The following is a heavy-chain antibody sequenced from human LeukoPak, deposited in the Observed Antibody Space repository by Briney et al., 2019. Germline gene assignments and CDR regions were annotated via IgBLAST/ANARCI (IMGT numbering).Heavy chain of an antibody. Sequence: SETLSLTCTVSGGSISSYYWSWIRQPAGKGLEWIGRIYTSGSTNYNPSLKSRVTMSVDTSKNQFSLKLSSVTAADTAVYYCARTGPFSYCSSTSCYPRTYYAFDIWGQGTMVTVSS. CDR2: IYTSGST. CDR3: ARTGPFSYCSSTSCYPRTYYAFDI. J-gene: IGHJ3*02. V-gene: IGHV4-4*07. CDR1: GGSISSYY. D-gene: IGHD2-2*01.